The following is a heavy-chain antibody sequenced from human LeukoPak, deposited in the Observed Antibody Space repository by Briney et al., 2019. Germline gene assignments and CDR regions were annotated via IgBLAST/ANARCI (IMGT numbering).Heavy chain of an antibody. CDR1: GSSISSYY. V-gene: IGHV4-59*01. J-gene: IGHJ4*02. Sequence: PSETLSLTCTVSGSSISSYYWGWIRQPPGKGLEWIGYIYYSGSTNYNPSLKSRVTISVDTSKNQFSLKLSSVTAADTAVYYCASSPCRDGYNRWDFWGQGTLVTVSS. CDR2: IYYSGST. D-gene: IGHD5-24*01. CDR3: ASSPCRDGYNRWDF.